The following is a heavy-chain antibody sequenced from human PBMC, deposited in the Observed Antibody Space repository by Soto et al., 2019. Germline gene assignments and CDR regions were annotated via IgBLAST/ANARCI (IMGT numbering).Heavy chain of an antibody. V-gene: IGHV1-69*02. J-gene: IGHJ4*02. CDR3: ASRGVSGRATVTNADY. D-gene: IGHD4-17*01. CDR1: GGTFSSYT. CDR2: IIPILGIA. Sequence: QVQLVQSGAEVKKPGSSVKVSCKASGGTFSSYTISWVRQAPGQGLEWMGRIIPILGIANYAQKFQGRVTITADKSTSTAYMELSSLRSEDTAVYYCASRGVSGRATVTNADYWGQGALVTVSS.